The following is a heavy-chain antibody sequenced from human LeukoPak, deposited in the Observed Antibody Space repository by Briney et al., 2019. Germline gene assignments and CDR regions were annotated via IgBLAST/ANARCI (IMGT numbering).Heavy chain of an antibody. Sequence: GGSLRLSCAASGFTFSSYSMNWVRQAPGKGLEWVSSISSSSSYIYYADSVKGRFTISRDNAKNSLYLQMNSLRAEDTAVYYCARGRYYGSGSSTYYYYGMDVWGQGTTVTVSS. CDR1: GFTFSSYS. CDR2: ISSSSSYI. CDR3: ARGRYYGSGSSTYYYYGMDV. D-gene: IGHD3-10*01. V-gene: IGHV3-21*01. J-gene: IGHJ6*02.